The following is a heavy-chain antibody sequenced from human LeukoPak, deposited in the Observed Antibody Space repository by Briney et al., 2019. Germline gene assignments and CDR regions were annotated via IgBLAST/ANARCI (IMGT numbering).Heavy chain of an antibody. V-gene: IGHV3-23*01. CDR2: ISGSGHTT. J-gene: IGHJ4*02. Sequence: GGSLRPSCAASGFTFSSYAMSWVRQAPGKGLEWVSGISGSGHTTYYADSVKGRFTISRDNSKNTLYLQMNSLRAEDTAVYYCAKDYYDSGSYYYPFDFWGQGTLVTVSS. CDR1: GFTFSSYA. CDR3: AKDYYDSGSYYYPFDF. D-gene: IGHD3-10*01.